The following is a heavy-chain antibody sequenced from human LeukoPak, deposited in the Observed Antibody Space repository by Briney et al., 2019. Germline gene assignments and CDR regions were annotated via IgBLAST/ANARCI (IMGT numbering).Heavy chain of an antibody. J-gene: IGHJ4*02. CDR1: GFTFSSYG. Sequence: GGSLRLSCAASGFTFSSYGMHWVRQAPGKGLAWVAFIRYDGSNKYYADSVKGRFTISRDNSKNTLYLQMNSLRAEDTAVYYCAKDRHYGSGSYFTFDYWGQGTLVTVSS. CDR3: AKDRHYGSGSYFTFDY. D-gene: IGHD3-10*01. CDR2: IRYDGSNK. V-gene: IGHV3-30*02.